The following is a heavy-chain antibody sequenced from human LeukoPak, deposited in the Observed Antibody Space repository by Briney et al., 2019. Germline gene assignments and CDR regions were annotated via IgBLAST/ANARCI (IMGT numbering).Heavy chain of an antibody. V-gene: IGHV1-69*13. Sequence: ASVKVSRKASGGTFSSYAISWVRQAPGQGLEWMGGIIPIFGTANYAQKFQGRVTITADESTRTAYMELSSLRSEDTAVYYCARDTRHRYCSSTSCYRGWLDPWGQGTLVTVSS. CDR2: IIPIFGTA. D-gene: IGHD2-2*01. CDR3: ARDTRHRYCSSTSCYRGWLDP. J-gene: IGHJ5*02. CDR1: GGTFSSYA.